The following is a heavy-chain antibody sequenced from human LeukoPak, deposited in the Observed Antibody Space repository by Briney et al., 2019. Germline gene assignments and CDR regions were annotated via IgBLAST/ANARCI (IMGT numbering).Heavy chain of an antibody. J-gene: IGHJ4*02. CDR1: GFTFSSYW. D-gene: IGHD2-8*01. V-gene: IGHV3-7*01. CDR3: ARVGRQGCFDY. CDR2: IKQDGSEK. Sequence: PGGSLRLSCAASGFTFSSYWMSWVRQAPGKGLEWVANIKQDGSEKYYVDSVKGRFAISRDNAKNSLYLQMNSLRAEDTAVYYCARVGRQGCFDYWGQGTLVTVSS.